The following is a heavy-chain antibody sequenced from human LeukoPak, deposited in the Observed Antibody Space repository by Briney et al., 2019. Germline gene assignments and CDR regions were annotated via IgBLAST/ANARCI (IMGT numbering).Heavy chain of an antibody. V-gene: IGHV4-59*01. CDR1: GGSLRRYY. CDR3: ARDLRGEYYDFWSGINYYYYYMDV. CDR2: IYYSGRA. D-gene: IGHD3-3*01. J-gene: IGHJ6*03. Sequence: SETLSLTRTVSGGSLRRYYWGWVRQPPGKGLERIGYIYYSGRATYNTSPKSRVTISVDTSKNQFSLKLSSVTAADTAVYYCARDLRGEYYDFWSGINYYYYYMDVWGKGTTVTVSS.